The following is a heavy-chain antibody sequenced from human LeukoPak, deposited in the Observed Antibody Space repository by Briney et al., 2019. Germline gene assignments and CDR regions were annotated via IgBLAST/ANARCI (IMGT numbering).Heavy chain of an antibody. CDR1: GFTITPYW. CDR2: INSDGYST. CDR3: ARDNGFSLFAT. D-gene: IGHD5-18*01. Sequence: GGSLRLSCAASGFTITPYWMHWVRQVPGKGLVWVSRINSDGYSTNYADSVKGRFTISRDNAKNTLYLQINNLRADDTAVYYCARDNGFSLFATWGPGTLVTVSS. V-gene: IGHV3-74*01. J-gene: IGHJ5*02.